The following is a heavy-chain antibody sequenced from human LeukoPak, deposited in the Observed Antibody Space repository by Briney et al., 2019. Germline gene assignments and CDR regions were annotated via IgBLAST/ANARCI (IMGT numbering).Heavy chain of an antibody. CDR1: YASITGHY. CDR3: ARVPTYISASRYLDV. J-gene: IGHJ6*03. Sequence: SETLSLTCTVSYASITGHYWSWIRQPPGKGLEWIGCLLYSGYTEVNPSLKSRVTISVDTSRSQFSLKLRSVTAADTAVYYRARVPTYISASRYLDVWGEGTTVTVSS. V-gene: IGHV4-59*11. D-gene: IGHD2-15*01. CDR2: LLYSGYT.